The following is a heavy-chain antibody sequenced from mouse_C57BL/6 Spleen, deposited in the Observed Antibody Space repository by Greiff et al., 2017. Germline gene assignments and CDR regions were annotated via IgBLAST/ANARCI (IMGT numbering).Heavy chain of an antibody. CDR3: ARSNWDGYYFDY. CDR1: GYTFTSYW. Sequence: QVHVKQPGAELVKPGASVKLSCKASGYTFTSYWMHWVKQRPGQGLEWIGMIHPNSGSTNYNEKFKSKATLTVDKSSSTAYMQLSSLTSEDSAVYYCARSNWDGYYFDYWGQGTTLTVSS. CDR2: IHPNSGST. V-gene: IGHV1-64*01. D-gene: IGHD4-1*01. J-gene: IGHJ2*01.